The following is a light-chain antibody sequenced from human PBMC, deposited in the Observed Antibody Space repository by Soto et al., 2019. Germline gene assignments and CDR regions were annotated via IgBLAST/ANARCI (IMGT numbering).Light chain of an antibody. J-gene: IGLJ2*01. Sequence: QSALTQPASVSGSPGQSITISCTGTSRDIGTYDYVSWYQQHPGKAPKLMIYVVNNRPSGVSNRFSGSKSGNTASLTISGLQAEDEADYYCSSWTTSSTLVFGGGTKVTVL. CDR1: SRDIGTYDY. CDR2: VVN. V-gene: IGLV2-14*01. CDR3: SSWTTSSTLV.